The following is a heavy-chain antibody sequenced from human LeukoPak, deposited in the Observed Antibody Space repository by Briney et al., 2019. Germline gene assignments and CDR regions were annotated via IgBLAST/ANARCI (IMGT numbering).Heavy chain of an antibody. CDR3: ASGYSYGSVQFDY. D-gene: IGHD5-18*01. CDR1: GYSFTNYW. CDR2: IYPGDLDT. Sequence: GESLKISCKGSGYSFTNYWIGWVRQMPGKGLEWMGIIYPGDLDTRYSPPFQGQVTISADKSISTAYLQWSSLKASDTAVYYCASGYSYGSVQFDYWGQGTLVTVSS. V-gene: IGHV5-51*01. J-gene: IGHJ4*02.